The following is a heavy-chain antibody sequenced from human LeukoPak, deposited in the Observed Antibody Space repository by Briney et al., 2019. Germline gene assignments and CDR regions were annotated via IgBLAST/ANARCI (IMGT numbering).Heavy chain of an antibody. D-gene: IGHD6-6*01. CDR1: GFTFSSYG. CDR3: ARDSSSSQVDY. CDR2: IQYDGSNK. V-gene: IGHV3-30*02. Sequence: GGSLRLSCAASGFTFSSYGMHWVRQAPGKGLEWVASIQYDGSNKYYADSVKGRFTISRDNSKNTLHLQMNSLRAEDMAVYYCARDSSSSQVDYWGQGTLVTVSS. J-gene: IGHJ4*02.